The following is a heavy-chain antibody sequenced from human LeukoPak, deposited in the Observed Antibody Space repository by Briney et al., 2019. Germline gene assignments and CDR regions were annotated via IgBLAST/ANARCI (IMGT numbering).Heavy chain of an antibody. V-gene: IGHV4-39*07. CDR2: IYYSGST. CDR3: ASRIYMTIGNSAFDI. D-gene: IGHD3-22*01. Sequence: SETLSLTCTVSGGSISSSSYYWGWIRQPPGKGLEWIGSIYYSGSTYYNPSLKSRVTISVEKSNNQFSLKLNSVTAADTAVYYCASRIYMTIGNSAFDIWGQGTMVTVSS. CDR1: GGSISSSSYY. J-gene: IGHJ3*02.